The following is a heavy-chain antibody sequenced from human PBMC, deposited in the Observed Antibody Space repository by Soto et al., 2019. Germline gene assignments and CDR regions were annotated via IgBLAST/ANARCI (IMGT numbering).Heavy chain of an antibody. CDR2: INPNGVKT. CDR1: GYTFSSYY. Sequence: QVQLVQSGAELRKPGASVKVSCKASGYTFSSYYVHWVRQAPGQGLEWMGLINPNGVKTTYAQKFQGGVRMPRDTAPTRVYMELGVLRSQDTAVYYCARAGPGHNSGCTSELGSGGQGTLVTVSS. D-gene: IGHD5-12*01. J-gene: IGHJ4*02. CDR3: ARAGPGHNSGCTSELGS. V-gene: IGHV1-46*01.